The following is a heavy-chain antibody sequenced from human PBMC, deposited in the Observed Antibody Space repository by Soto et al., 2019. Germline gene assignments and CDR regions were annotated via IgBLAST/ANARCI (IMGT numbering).Heavy chain of an antibody. Sequence: GASVKVSCKASGYTFTYCSLHWLQQAPGQGLERMRWITLYNGNTNYAKKFQGRVTITRDMSLRTAYIELSSLRSEDSAVYYWAPNPPYYYDSSGSLLRPFTRSNWYWGQGTLVTVSS. CDR2: ITLYNGNT. D-gene: IGHD3-22*01. CDR3: APNPPYYYDSSGSLLRPFTRSNWY. J-gene: IGHJ4*02. V-gene: IGHV1-45*02. CDR1: GYTFTYCS.